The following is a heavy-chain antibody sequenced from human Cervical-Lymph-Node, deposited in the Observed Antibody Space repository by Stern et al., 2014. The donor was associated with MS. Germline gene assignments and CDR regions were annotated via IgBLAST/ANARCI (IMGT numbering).Heavy chain of an antibody. V-gene: IGHV3-30-3*01. Sequence: VQLVESGGGVVQPGRSLRLSCAASGFTFSSYAMHWVRQAPGKGLEWVAVISYGGSNKYYADSVKGLFTISRDNSKNTLYLQMNSLRAEDTAVYYCARANYDFWSGYPDFHYYGMDVWGQGTTVTVSS. J-gene: IGHJ6*02. CDR3: ARANYDFWSGYPDFHYYGMDV. D-gene: IGHD3-3*01. CDR1: GFTFSSYA. CDR2: ISYGGSNK.